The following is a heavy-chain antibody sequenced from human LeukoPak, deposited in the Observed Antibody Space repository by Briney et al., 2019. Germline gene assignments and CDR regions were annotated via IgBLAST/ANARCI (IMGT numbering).Heavy chain of an antibody. V-gene: IGHV4-34*01. D-gene: IGHD3-3*01. CDR3: AGRERITIVEVVTKDY. CDR1: GGSFSGYY. CDR2: FNHSGST. Sequence: SETLSLTCAVYGGSFSGYYWSWIRQPPGKGLEWIGEFNHSGSTNYNPSLKSRVTISVDTSKNQFSLKLSSVTAADTAVYYCAGRERITIVEVVTKDYWGQGTLVTVSS. J-gene: IGHJ4*02.